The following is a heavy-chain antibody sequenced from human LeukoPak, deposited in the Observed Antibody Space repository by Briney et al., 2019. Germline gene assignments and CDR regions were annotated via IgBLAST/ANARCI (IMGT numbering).Heavy chain of an antibody. D-gene: IGHD1-26*01. CDR2: VLDSVRT. CDR3: ARSKNGKCDY. CDR1: GGSITSHY. Sequence: SETLSLTCTVSGGSITSHYWSWIRQPPGKGLEWTAYVLDSVRTKDNPSLQSRLTLSADTSKNLFSLKLNSVTAADTGVYYCARSKNGKCDYWGQGTLVTVSS. J-gene: IGHJ4*02. V-gene: IGHV4-59*11.